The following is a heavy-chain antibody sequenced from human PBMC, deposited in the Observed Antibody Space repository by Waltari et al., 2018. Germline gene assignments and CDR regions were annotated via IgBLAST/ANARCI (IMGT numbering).Heavy chain of an antibody. CDR3: ARGYYDSSGYYYDLSWFDP. D-gene: IGHD3-22*01. CDR2: IYHSGST. V-gene: IGHV4-31*03. J-gene: IGHJ5*02. CDR1: GGSISSGGYY. Sequence: QVQLQESGPGLVKPSQTLSLTCTVSGGSISSGGYYWSWIRQHPGKGLEWIGYIYHSGSTYYNPSLKSRVTISVDRSKNQFSLKLSSVTAADTAVYYCARGYYDSSGYYYDLSWFDPWGQGTLVIVSS.